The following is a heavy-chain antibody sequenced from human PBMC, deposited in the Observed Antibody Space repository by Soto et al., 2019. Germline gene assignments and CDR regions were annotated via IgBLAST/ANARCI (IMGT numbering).Heavy chain of an antibody. V-gene: IGHV4-59*12. CDR3: ARGGSYGDFFDY. J-gene: IGHJ4*02. CDR2: IYYTGST. Sequence: PSETLSLTCTVSGGSMSSNYWTWIRQSPGKGLEWIGYIYYTGSTKYNPSLKSRVTISLDTSKNQFSLRLTSVTSADTPVYYCARGGSYGDFFDYWGQGAQVTVSS. D-gene: IGHD4-17*01. CDR1: GGSMSSNY.